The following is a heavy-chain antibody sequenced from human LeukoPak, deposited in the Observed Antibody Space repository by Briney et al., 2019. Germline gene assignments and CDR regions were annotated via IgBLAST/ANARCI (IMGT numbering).Heavy chain of an antibody. J-gene: IGHJ5*02. Sequence: GGSLRLSCAASGFTFDDYGMSWVRQAPGKGLEWVSGINWNGGSTGYADSVKGRFTISRDNAKNSLYLQMNSLRAEDTALYYCARERNRHGGALNWFDPWGQGTLVTVSS. CDR2: INWNGGST. CDR3: ARERNRHGGALNWFDP. CDR1: GFTFDDYG. D-gene: IGHD1/OR15-1a*01. V-gene: IGHV3-20*04.